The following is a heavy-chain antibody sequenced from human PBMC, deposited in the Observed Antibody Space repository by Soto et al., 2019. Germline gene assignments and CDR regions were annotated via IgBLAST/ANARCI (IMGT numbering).Heavy chain of an antibody. D-gene: IGHD6-19*01. CDR3: ASTRTGYSSGWYRVRFDY. Sequence: SQTLSLTCAISGDSVSSNSAAWNWIRQSQSRGLEWLGRTYYRSKWYNDYAVSVKSRITINPDTSKNQFSLQLNSVTPEDTAVYYCASTRTGYSSGWYRVRFDYWGQGTLVTVSS. V-gene: IGHV6-1*01. CDR2: TYYRSKWYN. J-gene: IGHJ4*02. CDR1: GDSVSSNSAA.